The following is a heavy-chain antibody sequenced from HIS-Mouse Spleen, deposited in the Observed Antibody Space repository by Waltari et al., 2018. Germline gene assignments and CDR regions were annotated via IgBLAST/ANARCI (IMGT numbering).Heavy chain of an antibody. CDR2: IYYSGST. CDR1: GGSLSSSSYY. V-gene: IGHV4-39*07. J-gene: IGHJ2*01. CDR3: AREIPYSSSWYDWYFDL. D-gene: IGHD6-13*01. Sequence: QLQLQESGPGLVKPSETLSLTCTVPGGSLSSSSYYGGWIRQPPGKGLEWIGGIYYSGSTYYNPSLKSRVTISVDTSKNQFSLKLSSVTAADTAVYYCAREIPYSSSWYDWYFDLWGRGTLVTVSS.